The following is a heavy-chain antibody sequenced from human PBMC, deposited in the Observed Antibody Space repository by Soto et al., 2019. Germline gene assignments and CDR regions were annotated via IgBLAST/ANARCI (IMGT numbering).Heavy chain of an antibody. Sequence: QAQLVQSGPEVKKPGASVKVSCKACGYTFSSYGISWVRQAPGQGLEWLGWISPYDDDTKYAQNLQGRVRMTTDTSTRTAYMDLRSLRSDDTAIYYCARGAYYDSSGSRNYHYYGMDVWGQGTTVTVSS. J-gene: IGHJ6*02. D-gene: IGHD3-22*01. CDR2: ISPYDDDT. V-gene: IGHV1-18*01. CDR1: GYTFSSYG. CDR3: ARGAYYDSSGSRNYHYYGMDV.